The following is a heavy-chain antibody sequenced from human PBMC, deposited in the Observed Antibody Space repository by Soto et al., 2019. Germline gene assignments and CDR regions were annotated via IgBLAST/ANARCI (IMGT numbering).Heavy chain of an antibody. CDR2: IRSKANSYAT. J-gene: IGHJ6*02. V-gene: IGHV3-73*01. CDR1: GFTFSGSA. CDR3: TTKLGLLSLSMDA. Sequence: AGSLRLSCAAYGFTFSGSAMHWVRPASGKGLEWVGRIRSKANSYATAYAASVKGRFTISRDDSKNTAYLQMNSLKTEDPAVYYCTTKLGLLSLSMDAWGQGTTVTVSS. D-gene: IGHD2-2*01.